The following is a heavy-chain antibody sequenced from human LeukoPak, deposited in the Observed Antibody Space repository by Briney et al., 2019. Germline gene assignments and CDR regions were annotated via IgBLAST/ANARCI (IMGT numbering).Heavy chain of an antibody. D-gene: IGHD3-22*01. CDR3: ARDLTDYYDSRGYFDY. CDR1: GYTFTSYD. J-gene: IGHJ4*02. V-gene: IGHV1-8*01. Sequence: ASVKVSCKASGYTFTSYDINWVRQATGQGLEWMGWMNPNSGNTSYAQKFQGRVTMTRDTSTSTVYMELSSLRSEDTAVYYCARDLTDYYDSRGYFDYWGQGTLVTVSS. CDR2: MNPNSGNT.